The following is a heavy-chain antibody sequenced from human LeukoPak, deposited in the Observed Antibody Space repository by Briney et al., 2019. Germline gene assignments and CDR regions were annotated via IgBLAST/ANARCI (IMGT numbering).Heavy chain of an antibody. CDR2: IYYSGST. CDR3: ASWEMVYFDY. D-gene: IGHD5-24*01. V-gene: IGHV4-31*03. Sequence: SETLSLTCTVSGGSISSGGYYWSWIRQHPGKGLEWIGYIYYSGSTYYNPSLKSRVTISVDTSKNQFSLKLSSVTAADTAVYYCASWEMVYFDYWGQGTLVTVSS. J-gene: IGHJ4*02. CDR1: GGSISSGGYY.